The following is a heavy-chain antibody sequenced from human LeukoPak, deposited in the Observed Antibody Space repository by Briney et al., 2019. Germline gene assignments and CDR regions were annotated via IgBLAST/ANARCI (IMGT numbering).Heavy chain of an antibody. CDR1: GGSISSYY. Sequence: SETLSLTCTVSGGSISSYYWSWLRQPPGKGLEWIGYIYYSGSTNYNPSLKSRVTISVDTSKNQFSLKLSSVTAADTAVYYCARVSRASNWFDPWGQGTLVTVAS. CDR2: IYYSGST. D-gene: IGHD2-8*01. V-gene: IGHV4-59*01. CDR3: ARVSRASNWFDP. J-gene: IGHJ5*02.